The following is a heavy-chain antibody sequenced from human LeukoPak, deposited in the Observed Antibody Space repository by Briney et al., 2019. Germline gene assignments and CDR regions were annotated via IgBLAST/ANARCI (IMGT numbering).Heavy chain of an antibody. CDR1: GASVSSYY. V-gene: IGHV4-59*02. Sequence: PSETLSLTCTVSGASVSSYYWSWIRQPPGKGQEWIGYVYFGENTIYNPSLRSRLTISLATSKNHFSLKLSSVTAADTAVYYCAACLRGGNCFSFDYWGRGTLVTVSS. D-gene: IGHD2-21*02. J-gene: IGHJ4*02. CDR3: AACLRGGNCFSFDY. CDR2: VYFGENT.